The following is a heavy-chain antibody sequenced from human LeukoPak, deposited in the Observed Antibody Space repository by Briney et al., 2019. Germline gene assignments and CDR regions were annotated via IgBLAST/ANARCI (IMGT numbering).Heavy chain of an antibody. J-gene: IGHJ4*02. CDR3: ARGYSRSWYN. D-gene: IGHD6-13*01. CDR2: ISPGDSDT. V-gene: IGHV5-51*01. Sequence: GESLKISCKGSGFTFTNYWIGWLRQMPGKGLEWMGIISPGDSDTRNSPPFQGQVTISADKSISTAYQQWGSLKASDTAMHYCARGYSRSWYNWGQGTLVTVSS. CDR1: GFTFTNYW.